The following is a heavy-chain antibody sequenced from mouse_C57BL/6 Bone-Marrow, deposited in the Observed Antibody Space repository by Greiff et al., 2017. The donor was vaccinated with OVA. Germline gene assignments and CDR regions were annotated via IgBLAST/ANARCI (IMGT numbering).Heavy chain of an antibody. V-gene: IGHV1-59*01. J-gene: IGHJ3*01. D-gene: IGHD4-1*02. Sequence: QVQLQQPGAELVRPGTSVKLSCKASGYTFTSYWMHWVKQRPGQGLERIGVIDPSDSYTNYNQKFKGKATLTVDTSSSTAYMQLSSLTSEDSAVYYCASTGPWFAYWGQGTLVTVSA. CDR2: IDPSDSYT. CDR1: GYTFTSYW. CDR3: ASTGPWFAY.